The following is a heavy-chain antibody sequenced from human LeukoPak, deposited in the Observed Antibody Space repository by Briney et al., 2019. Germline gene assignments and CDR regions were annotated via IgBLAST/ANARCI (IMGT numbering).Heavy chain of an antibody. Sequence: SETLSLTCTVSGYSISSGYYWGWIRQPPGKGLEWIGSIYHSGSTYYNPSLKSRVTISVDTSKNQFSLKLSSVTAADTAVYYCARLSSLANIAARGRTWLDPWGQGSLVTVSS. V-gene: IGHV4-38-2*02. J-gene: IGHJ5*02. CDR1: GYSISSGYY. CDR2: IYHSGST. CDR3: ARLSSLANIAARGRTWLDP. D-gene: IGHD6-6*01.